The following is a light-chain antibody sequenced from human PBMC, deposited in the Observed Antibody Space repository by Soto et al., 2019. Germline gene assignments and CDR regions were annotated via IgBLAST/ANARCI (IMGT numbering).Light chain of an antibody. J-gene: IGKJ1*01. V-gene: IGKV1-27*01. CDR1: QGISDY. CDR2: AAS. CDR3: QRYNSAPWT. Sequence: DIQMTQSPSSLSASVGDRITITCRASQGISDYLAWYQQKPGKVPKLLIYAASTLLSGVPSRFSGSGSGTDFTLTISSLQPEDVATYYCQRYNSAPWTFGQGTKVEIK.